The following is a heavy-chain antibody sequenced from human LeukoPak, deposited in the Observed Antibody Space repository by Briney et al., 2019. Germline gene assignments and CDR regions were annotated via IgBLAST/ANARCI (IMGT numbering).Heavy chain of an antibody. CDR2: ISSTSSYI. Sequence: GGSLRLSCAASGFTFSTYSMNWVRQAPEKGLEWVSSISSTSSYIYYADSVKGRFTISRDNAKKSLYLQMNSLRAEDTAVYYCARGGLRGKDDYWGQGTLVTVSS. CDR3: ARGGLRGKDDY. D-gene: IGHD5-12*01. CDR1: GFTFSTYS. V-gene: IGHV3-21*01. J-gene: IGHJ4*02.